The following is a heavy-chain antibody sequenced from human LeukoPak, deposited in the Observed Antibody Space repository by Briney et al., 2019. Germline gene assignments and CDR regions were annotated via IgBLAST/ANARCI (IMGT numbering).Heavy chain of an antibody. CDR3: ARATRFSNYAFDI. J-gene: IGHJ3*02. D-gene: IGHD1-7*01. Sequence: PSETLSLTCTVSGGSISSGGYYWSWIRQHPGKGLEWIGYIYYSGSTYYNPSLKSRVTISVDTSKNQFSLKLSSVTAADTAVYYCARATRFSNYAFDIWGQGTMVTVSS. V-gene: IGHV4-31*03. CDR2: IYYSGST. CDR1: GGSISSGGYY.